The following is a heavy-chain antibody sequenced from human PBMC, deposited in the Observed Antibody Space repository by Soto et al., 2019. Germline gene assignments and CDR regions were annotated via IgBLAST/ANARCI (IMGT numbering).Heavy chain of an antibody. Sequence: SETLSLTCTVSGDSISDYYWSWIRQPPGKGLEWIGYIYYSGNTNYNPSLKSRVTISEDTSKNQFSLRLSSVTAADTAVYYCARDRAYYDGNGLLFDYWGQGALVTVSS. D-gene: IGHD3-22*01. J-gene: IGHJ4*02. V-gene: IGHV4-59*01. CDR3: ARDRAYYDGNGLLFDY. CDR1: GDSISDYY. CDR2: IYYSGNT.